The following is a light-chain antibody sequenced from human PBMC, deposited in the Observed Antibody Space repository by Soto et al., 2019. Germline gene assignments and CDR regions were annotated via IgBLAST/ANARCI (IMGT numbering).Light chain of an antibody. CDR2: GNS. CDR3: HSYDISLSASV. CDR1: SSNIGAAYA. Sequence: QSVLTQPPSVSGAPGQRVTISCTGSSSNIGAAYAVHWYQQLPGTAPKLLIYGNSNRPSGVPDRFSGSKSGTSASLAITGLQAEDEADYYCHSYDISLSASVFGGGTRLPVL. J-gene: IGLJ3*02. V-gene: IGLV1-40*01.